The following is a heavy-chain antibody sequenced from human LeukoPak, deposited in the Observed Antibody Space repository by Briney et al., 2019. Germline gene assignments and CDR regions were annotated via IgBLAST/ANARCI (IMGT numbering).Heavy chain of an antibody. CDR1: GFTFSRYW. CDR2: IKQDGSEK. D-gene: IGHD6-19*01. J-gene: IGHJ4*02. CDR3: AKDSSDWFFDY. V-gene: IGHV3-7*01. Sequence: GGSLRLACAASGFTFSRYWMSWVRQAPGKGLEWVANIKQDGSEKDYVDSVKGRFTISRDNSKNTLYLQMNSLRAEDTAVYYCAKDSSDWFFDYWGQGTLVTVSS.